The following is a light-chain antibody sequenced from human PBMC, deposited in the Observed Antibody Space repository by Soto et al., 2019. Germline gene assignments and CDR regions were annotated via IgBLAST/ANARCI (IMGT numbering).Light chain of an antibody. CDR2: DAS. J-gene: IGKJ1*01. Sequence: EIVLTQSPATLSLSPGERATLSCRASQSVSSYLAWYQQKPGQAPRLLIYDASNRATGIPARFSGSGSGTDFTLTISRVEPEDFAVYYCQQRSNSWTFGQGTKVEIK. V-gene: IGKV3-11*01. CDR3: QQRSNSWT. CDR1: QSVSSY.